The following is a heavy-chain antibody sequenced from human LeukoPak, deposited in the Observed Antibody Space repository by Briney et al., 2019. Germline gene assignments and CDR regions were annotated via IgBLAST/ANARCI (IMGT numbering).Heavy chain of an antibody. CDR2: ISYDGSNK. J-gene: IGHJ4*02. CDR3: AKDGPSYNILTGFRRTSAYYFDY. V-gene: IGHV3-30*04. D-gene: IGHD3-9*01. Sequence: GRSLRLSCVVSGFPFSSYVMHWVRQAPGKGLEWVAIISYDGSNKYYADSVKGRFTISRDNSKNTLFLQMHSLRVDDTAVYYCAKDGPSYNILTGFRRTSAYYFDYWGQGTLVTVSS. CDR1: GFPFSSYV.